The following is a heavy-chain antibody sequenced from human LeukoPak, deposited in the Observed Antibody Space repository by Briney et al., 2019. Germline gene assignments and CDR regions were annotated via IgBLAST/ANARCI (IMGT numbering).Heavy chain of an antibody. CDR2: ISGSGGGT. Sequence: QAGGSLRLSCAASGFSFSSIAMSWVRQAPDKGLEWVSTISGSGGGTYYADSVKGRFTISRDDSKNTLYLQMNSLRADDTAVYYCAKDLGKYRNNFFDYWAQGNLVTVSS. J-gene: IGHJ4*02. CDR3: AKDLGKYRNNFFDY. D-gene: IGHD2-2*01. V-gene: IGHV3-23*01. CDR1: GFSFSSIA.